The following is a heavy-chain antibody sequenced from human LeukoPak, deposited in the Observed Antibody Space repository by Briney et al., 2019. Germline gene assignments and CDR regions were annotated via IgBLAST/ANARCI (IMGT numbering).Heavy chain of an antibody. V-gene: IGHV3-53*01. CDR1: GFTVSSNY. CDR3: AKSNPYDYVWGSTQYFDY. D-gene: IGHD3-16*01. Sequence: GGSLRLSCAASGFTVSSNYMTWVRQAPGKGLEWVSVIYSGGSTYYADSVKGRFTISRDNSKNTLYLQMNSLRAEDTAVYYCAKSNPYDYVWGSTQYFDYWGQGTLVTVSS. CDR2: IYSGGST. J-gene: IGHJ4*02.